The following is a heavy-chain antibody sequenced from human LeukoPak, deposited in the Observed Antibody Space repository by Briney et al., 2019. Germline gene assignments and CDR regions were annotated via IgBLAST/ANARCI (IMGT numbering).Heavy chain of an antibody. CDR3: ARERYGSYYYYMDV. V-gene: IGHV4-4*07. Sequence: PSETLSLTCTVSGGSISSYYWSWIRQPAGKGLEWIGRIYTSGSTNYNPSLKSRVTISVDKSKNQFSLKLSSVTAADTAVYYCARERYGSYYYYMDVWGKGTTVTVSS. D-gene: IGHD2-15*01. CDR1: GGSISSYY. J-gene: IGHJ6*03. CDR2: IYTSGST.